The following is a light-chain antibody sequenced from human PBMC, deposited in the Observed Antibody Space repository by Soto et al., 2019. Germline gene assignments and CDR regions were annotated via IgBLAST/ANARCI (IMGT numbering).Light chain of an antibody. CDR2: EVT. CDR1: SSDVGSYNL. V-gene: IGLV2-23*02. CDR3: CSYTGTSTYYV. J-gene: IGLJ1*01. Sequence: QSALTQPASVSGSPGQSITISCTGTSSDVGSYNLVSWYQQCPGKAPKLMIYEVTKRPSGVSNRFSGSKSGNTASLTISGRQAKDEAVYYCCSYTGTSTYYVFGTGTKLTVL.